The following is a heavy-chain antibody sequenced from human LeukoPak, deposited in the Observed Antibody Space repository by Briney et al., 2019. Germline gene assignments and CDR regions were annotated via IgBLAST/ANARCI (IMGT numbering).Heavy chain of an antibody. CDR1: GASINFISYY. Sequence: SETLSLTCTVSGASINFISYYWGWIRQPPGKGLEWIGDVFSSGSTYYNPFLKSRVTISIDTSKNQFSLKLSSVTAADTAVYYCARVGSSWPHYYFDYWGLGTLVTVSS. J-gene: IGHJ4*02. CDR2: VFSSGST. D-gene: IGHD6-13*01. V-gene: IGHV4-39*07. CDR3: ARVGSSWPHYYFDY.